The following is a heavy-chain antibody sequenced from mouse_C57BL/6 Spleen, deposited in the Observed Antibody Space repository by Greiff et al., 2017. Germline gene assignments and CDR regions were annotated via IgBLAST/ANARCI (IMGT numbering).Heavy chain of an antibody. CDR1: GYTFTRYW. Sequence: QVQLQQSGAELMKPGASVKLSCKATGYTFTRYWIEWVKQRPGHGLEWIGEILPGRGSANYNEKFKGKATFTADTSSNTDYMQLSSLPTEDSAIYYCARGEDSSGYTWFAYWGQGTLVTVSA. CDR2: ILPGRGSA. CDR3: ARGEDSSGYTWFAY. V-gene: IGHV1-9*01. D-gene: IGHD3-2*02. J-gene: IGHJ3*01.